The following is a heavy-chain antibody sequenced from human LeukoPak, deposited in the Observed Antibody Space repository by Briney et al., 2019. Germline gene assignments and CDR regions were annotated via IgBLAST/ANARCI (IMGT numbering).Heavy chain of an antibody. CDR1: GYTFTSYG. J-gene: IGHJ4*02. Sequence: SVTVSCKASGYTFTSYGISWVRQAPGQGLEWMGGIIPIFGTANYAQKFQGRVTITADKSTSTAYMELSSLRSEDTAVYYCASYGTGTAMEYYFDYWGQGTLVTVSS. CDR2: IIPIFGTA. CDR3: ASYGTGTAMEYYFDY. D-gene: IGHD5-18*01. V-gene: IGHV1-69*06.